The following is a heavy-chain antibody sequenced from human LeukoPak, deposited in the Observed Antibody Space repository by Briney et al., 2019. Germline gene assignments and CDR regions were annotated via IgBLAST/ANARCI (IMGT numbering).Heavy chain of an antibody. J-gene: IGHJ5*02. V-gene: IGHV3-15*01. CDR2: IKSKNVGGTT. CDR3: TSHAALDP. Sequence: GGSLRLSCAASGFTFNNAWMNWVRQAPGKGLEWVGRIKSKNVGGTTDYAAPVKGRFTISRDDSKNTVYLQMNSLKIEDTAVYYCTSHAALDPWGQGTLVTVSS. CDR1: GFTFNNAW.